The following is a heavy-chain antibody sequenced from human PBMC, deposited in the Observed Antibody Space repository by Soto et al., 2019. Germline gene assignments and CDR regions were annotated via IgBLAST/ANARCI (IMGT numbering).Heavy chain of an antibody. CDR2: ISGGGSNT. Sequence: GGSLRLSCAASGFPFSSYVMSWVRQAPGKGLEWVSGISGGGSNTFYADYVKGRFTISRDNSKKTLLLQMNSLGAEDTAVYYCAKDSNKYSSSLRGRYFDSWGQGIGVTVSS. CDR1: GFPFSSYV. J-gene: IGHJ4*02. V-gene: IGHV3-23*01. CDR3: AKDSNKYSSSLRGRYFDS. D-gene: IGHD4-4*01.